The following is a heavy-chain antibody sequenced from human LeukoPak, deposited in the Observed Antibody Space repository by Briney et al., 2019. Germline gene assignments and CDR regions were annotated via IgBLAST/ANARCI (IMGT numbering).Heavy chain of an antibody. V-gene: IGHV1-24*01. CDR2: FDPAYGAT. CDR3: ARDRYYDSSGTNPGERALEI. J-gene: IGHJ3*02. Sequence: ASVKVSCKGSGYTLTELSMHWERQAPGKGLGGMGGFDPAYGATIYEQKFQGRVTMNEDTSTDTAYMELSSLRSEDTALYYCARDRYYDSSGTNPGERALEIWGQGTMITVSS. CDR1: GYTLTELS. D-gene: IGHD3-22*01.